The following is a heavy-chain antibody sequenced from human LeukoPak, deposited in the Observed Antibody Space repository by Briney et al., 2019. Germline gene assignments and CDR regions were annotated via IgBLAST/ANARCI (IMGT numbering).Heavy chain of an antibody. CDR1: GFTFSSYG. CDR2: IWYDGSNK. CDR3: ARDLNYGGNSPGRRGSYYFDY. D-gene: IGHD4-23*01. V-gene: IGHV3-33*01. Sequence: GGSLRHSCAAPGFTFSSYGMPWVRQAPGKGLEWVPVIWYDGSNKYYADSVKGRFTISRDNSKNTLYLQMNSLRAEDTAVYYSARDLNYGGNSPGRRGSYYFDYWGQGTLVTVSS. J-gene: IGHJ4*02.